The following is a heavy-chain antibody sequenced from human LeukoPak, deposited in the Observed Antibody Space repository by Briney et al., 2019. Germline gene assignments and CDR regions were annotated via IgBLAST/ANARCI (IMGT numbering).Heavy chain of an antibody. CDR2: INPSGGST. CDR1: GYTFTSYG. V-gene: IGHV1-46*01. D-gene: IGHD1-26*01. Sequence: ASVKVSCKASGYTFTSYGISWVRQAPGQGLEGVGIINPSGGSTSYAQKFQGRVTMTRDTSTSTVYMELSSLRSEDTAVYYCARETVSGSYYDYWGQGTLVTVSS. J-gene: IGHJ4*02. CDR3: ARETVSGSYYDY.